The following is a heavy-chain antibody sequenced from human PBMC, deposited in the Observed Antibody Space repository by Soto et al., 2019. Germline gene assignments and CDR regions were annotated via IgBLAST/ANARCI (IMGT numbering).Heavy chain of an antibody. CDR2: ISGTTDRT. Sequence: EVQVLESGGGLVQPGGSLRLSCAASGFTIRNYAMSWVRQAPGKALEWVAGISGTTDRTYYRDSVEGRFTIFKDTYKNPLYLEMNSMRAEDTALYRCEGSWTWGQGTLVTVSS. CDR3: EGSWT. J-gene: IGHJ1*01. V-gene: IGHV3-23*02. D-gene: IGHD5-12*01. CDR1: GFTIRNYA.